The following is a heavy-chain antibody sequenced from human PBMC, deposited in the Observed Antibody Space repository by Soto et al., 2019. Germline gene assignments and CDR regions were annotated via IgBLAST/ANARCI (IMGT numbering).Heavy chain of an antibody. CDR2: ISGSGGST. D-gene: IGHD2-15*01. V-gene: IGHV3-23*01. J-gene: IGHJ4*02. CDR1: GFTFSSYA. Sequence: PGGSQRLSYAASGFTFSSYAMSWVRQAPGKGLEWVSAISGSGGSTYYADSVKGRFTISRDNSKNTLYLQMNSLRAEDTAVYYCAKPTERGYCSGGSCYPPDYWGQGTLVTVS. CDR3: AKPTERGYCSGGSCYPPDY.